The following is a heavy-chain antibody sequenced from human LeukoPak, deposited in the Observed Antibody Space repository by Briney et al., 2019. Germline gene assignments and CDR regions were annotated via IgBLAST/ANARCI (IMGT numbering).Heavy chain of an antibody. J-gene: IGHJ4*02. Sequence: GGSLRLSCAASGFTFTSYSMNWVRQVPGKGLEWVSSISSSSSYIYYADSVKGRFTISRDNAKNSLYLQMSSLRAEDTAIYYCARLYDILTGAFDYWGQGTLVTVSS. CDR1: GFTFTSYS. CDR3: ARLYDILTGAFDY. V-gene: IGHV3-21*01. D-gene: IGHD3-9*01. CDR2: ISSSSSYI.